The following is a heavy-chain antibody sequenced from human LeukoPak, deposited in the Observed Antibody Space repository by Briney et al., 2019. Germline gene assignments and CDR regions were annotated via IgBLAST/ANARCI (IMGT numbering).Heavy chain of an antibody. CDR3: ARGGYGGYYYYMDV. D-gene: IGHD5-18*01. J-gene: IGHJ6*03. V-gene: IGHV4-30-4*08. CDR2: IYYSGST. Sequence: SQTLSLTCTVSGGSISSGDYYWSWIRQPPGKGLEWIGYIYYSGSTYYNPSLKSRVTISVDTSKNQSSLKLSSVTAADTAVYYCARGGYGGYYYYMDVWGKGTTVTVSS. CDR1: GGSISSGDYY.